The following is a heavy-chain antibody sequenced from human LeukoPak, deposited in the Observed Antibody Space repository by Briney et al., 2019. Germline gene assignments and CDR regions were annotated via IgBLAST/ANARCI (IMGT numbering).Heavy chain of an antibody. V-gene: IGHV1-2*06. CDR1: GYTFTGYY. J-gene: IGHJ4*02. CDR2: INPNSGGT. CDR3: ARVDDSSGYYTFVY. D-gene: IGHD3-22*01. Sequence: ASVKVSCKASGYTFTGYYMHWVRQAPGQGLEWMGRINPNSGGTNYAQKFQGRVTMTRDTSISTAYMELSRLRSDDTAVYYCARVDDSSGYYTFVYWGQGTLVTVSS.